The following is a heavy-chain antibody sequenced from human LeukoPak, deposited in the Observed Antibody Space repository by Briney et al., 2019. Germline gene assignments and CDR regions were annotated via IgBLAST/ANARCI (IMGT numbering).Heavy chain of an antibody. Sequence: SETLSLTCAVYGGSFSGYYWSWIRQPPGKGLEWIGEINHSGSTNYNPSLKSRVTISVDTSKNQFSLKLGSVTAADTAVYYCXXXGSGWYWFDPWGQGTLVTVSS. CDR2: INHSGST. CDR3: XXXGSGWYWFDP. D-gene: IGHD6-19*01. V-gene: IGHV4-34*01. CDR1: GGSFSGYY. J-gene: IGHJ5*02.